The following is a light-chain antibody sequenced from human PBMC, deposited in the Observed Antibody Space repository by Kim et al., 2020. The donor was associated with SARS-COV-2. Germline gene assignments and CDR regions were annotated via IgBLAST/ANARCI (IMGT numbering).Light chain of an antibody. CDR2: QDS. J-gene: IGLJ3*02. CDR3: QAWDSRIWV. CDR1: KLGDKY. Sequence: SYELTQPPSVSVSPGQTASITCSGDKLGDKYACWYQQKPGQSPVLVIYQDSKRPSGIPERFSGSNSGNTATLTISGTQPMDEAEYYCQAWDSRIWVFGGGTKLTVL. V-gene: IGLV3-1*01.